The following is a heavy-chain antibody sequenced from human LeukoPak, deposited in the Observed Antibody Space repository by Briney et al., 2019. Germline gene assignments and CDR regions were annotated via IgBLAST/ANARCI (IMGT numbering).Heavy chain of an antibody. J-gene: IGHJ6*02. CDR2: ISSGGTNT. CDR3: AKGTIWRDYGMDV. V-gene: IGHV3-23*01. CDR1: EFTFSSYA. D-gene: IGHD3-3*01. Sequence: GGSLRLSCTASEFTFSSYAMYWVRQAPRKGLEWVSLISSGGTNTFCADSVKGRFTISRDNSKNTLYLQMNSLRAEDTAVYFCAKGTIWRDYGMDVWGQGTTVTVSS.